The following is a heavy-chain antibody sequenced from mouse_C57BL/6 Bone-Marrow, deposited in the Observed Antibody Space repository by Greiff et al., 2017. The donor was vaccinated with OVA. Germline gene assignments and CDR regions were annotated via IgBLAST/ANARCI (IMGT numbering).Heavy chain of an antibody. Sequence: QVQLQQPGAELVKPGASVKMSCKASGYTFTSYWITWVKQRPGQGLEWIGDIYPGSGSTNDNEKFKSKATLTVDTSSSTAYMQLSSLTSEDSAGYYCARDITTVVAHWYVDVWGTGTTVTVSS. J-gene: IGHJ1*03. D-gene: IGHD1-1*01. V-gene: IGHV1-55*01. CDR1: GYTFTSYW. CDR2: IYPGSGST. CDR3: ARDITTVVAHWYVDV.